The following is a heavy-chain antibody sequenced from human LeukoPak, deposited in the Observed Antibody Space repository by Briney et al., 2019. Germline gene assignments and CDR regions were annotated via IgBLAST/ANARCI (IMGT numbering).Heavy chain of an antibody. CDR2: IYYSGNT. V-gene: IGHV4-39*01. D-gene: IGHD2-15*01. Sequence: SETLSLTCTVSGGSISSSSYYWGWIRQPPGKGLEWIGSIYYSGNTFYNPSLKSRVTVSVDTSKNQFSLKLRSVTAADTAVYYCASTVVATVDYWGQGTLVTVSS. J-gene: IGHJ4*02. CDR1: GGSISSSSYY. CDR3: ASTVVATVDY.